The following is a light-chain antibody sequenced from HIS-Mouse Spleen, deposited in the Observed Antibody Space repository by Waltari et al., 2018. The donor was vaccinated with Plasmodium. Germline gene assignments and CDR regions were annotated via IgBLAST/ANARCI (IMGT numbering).Light chain of an antibody. Sequence: EIVLTQSPGTLSLSPGERATLSCRASQSVSSSYLAWYQQKPGQAPRLLIYGASSKATGIPDRFSGSESGTDFTLTISRLERKDFAVYYCQQYGSSPLTFGGGTKVEIK. CDR1: QSVSSSY. V-gene: IGKV3-20*01. CDR2: GAS. CDR3: QQYGSSPLT. J-gene: IGKJ4*01.